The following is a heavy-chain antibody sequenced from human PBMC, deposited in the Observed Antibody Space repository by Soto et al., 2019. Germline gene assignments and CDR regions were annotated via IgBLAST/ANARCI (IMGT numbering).Heavy chain of an antibody. CDR2: IYYSGST. CDR3: ARSGLRYFDWSYSYYFDY. J-gene: IGHJ4*02. CDR1: GGSISSYY. D-gene: IGHD3-9*01. Sequence: SETLSLTCTVSGGSISSYYWSWIRQPPGKGLEWIGYIYYSGSTNYNPSLKSRVTISVDTSKNQFSLKLSSVTAADTAVYYCARSGLRYFDWSYSYYFDYWGQGTLVTVSS. V-gene: IGHV4-59*08.